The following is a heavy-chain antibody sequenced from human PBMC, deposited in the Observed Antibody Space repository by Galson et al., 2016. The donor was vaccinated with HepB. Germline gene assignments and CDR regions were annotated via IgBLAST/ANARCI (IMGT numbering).Heavy chain of an antibody. V-gene: IGHV4-59*01. CDR3: ARVAVGYQAFDP. Sequence: SETLSLTCTVSGASISTFYWSWVRQPPGKGLEWIGYIYHSGSTNYNPSLKSRVTISRDTSKNQFSLELTSVTAADTAVYYCARVAVGYQAFDPWGQGTLVTVSS. J-gene: IGHJ5*02. CDR2: IYHSGST. D-gene: IGHD2-2*01. CDR1: GASISTFY.